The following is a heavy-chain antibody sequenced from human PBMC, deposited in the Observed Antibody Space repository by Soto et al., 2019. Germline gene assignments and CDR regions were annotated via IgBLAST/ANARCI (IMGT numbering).Heavy chain of an antibody. D-gene: IGHD1-26*01. V-gene: IGHV3-23*01. CDR1: GFILRSYG. CDR3: TNAPPPEESGGSGMDV. Sequence: GGSLRLSCAASGFILRSYGMSWVRQTPGKGLEWVSGISGSGGSTYYTESVKGRFTISRDNSKNTLYLQMNSLRADDTAVYYCTNAPPPEESGGSGMDVWGQGTTVTVSS. CDR2: ISGSGGST. J-gene: IGHJ6*02.